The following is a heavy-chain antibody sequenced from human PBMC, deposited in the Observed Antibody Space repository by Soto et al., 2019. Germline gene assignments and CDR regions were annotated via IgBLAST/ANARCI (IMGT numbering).Heavy chain of an antibody. V-gene: IGHV4-34*01. CDR2: INHSGST. J-gene: IGHJ6*02. CDR1: GGSFSGYY. Sequence: QVQLQQWGAGLLKPSETLSLTCAVYGGSFSGYYWSWIRQPPGKGLEWIGEINHSGSTNYNPSLKCRVTISVDTSKNQFSRKLSSVTAADTAVYYCARGAARDYYYNYGMDVWGQGTTVTASS. CDR3: ARGAARDYYYNYGMDV. D-gene: IGHD5-18*01.